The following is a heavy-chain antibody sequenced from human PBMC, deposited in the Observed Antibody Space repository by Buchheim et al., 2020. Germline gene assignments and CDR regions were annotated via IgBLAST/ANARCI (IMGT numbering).Heavy chain of an antibody. CDR1: GLTFSSYA. V-gene: IGHV3-23*01. D-gene: IGHD5-24*01. Sequence: EVQLLESGGGLVQPGGSLRLSCAASGLTFSSYAMSWVRQAPGKGLEWVSAISGSGGSTYYADSVKGRFTISRDNSKKTLYPQMNSLRAEDTAVYYCAKSSGGRWLHYFQGPFFDYWGQGTL. J-gene: IGHJ4*02. CDR2: ISGSGGST. CDR3: AKSSGGRWLHYFQGPFFDY.